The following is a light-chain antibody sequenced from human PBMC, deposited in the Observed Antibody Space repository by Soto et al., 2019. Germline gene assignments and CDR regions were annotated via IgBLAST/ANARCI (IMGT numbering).Light chain of an antibody. CDR2: DTF. CDR1: QSVSTF. J-gene: IGKJ5*01. V-gene: IGKV3-11*01. CDR3: QQRAHWPMP. Sequence: EVVLTQSPATLSMSPGERVTLSCRASQSVSTFVAWYQHKPGQAPRPVIYDTFKRAPGVPDRFSGGGSGTDFSLTISSLEPEDFAVYYCQQRAHWPMPFGQGTRLELK.